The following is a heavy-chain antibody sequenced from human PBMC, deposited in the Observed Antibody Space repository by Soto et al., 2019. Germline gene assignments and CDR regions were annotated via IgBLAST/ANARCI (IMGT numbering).Heavy chain of an antibody. CDR1: GFTFSSYG. CDR3: AKSMVRGVIIPLLDY. V-gene: IGHV3-30*18. D-gene: IGHD3-10*01. J-gene: IGHJ4*02. CDR2: ISYDGSNK. Sequence: PGGSLRLSCAASGFTFSSYGMHWVRQAPGKGLEWVAVISYDGSNKYCADSVKGRFTISRDNSKNTLYLQMNSLRAEDTAVYYCAKSMVRGVIIPLLDYWGQGTLVTVSS.